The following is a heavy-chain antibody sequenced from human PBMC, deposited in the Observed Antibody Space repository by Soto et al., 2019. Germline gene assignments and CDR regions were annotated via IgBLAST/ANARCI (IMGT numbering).Heavy chain of an antibody. J-gene: IGHJ4*02. D-gene: IGHD3-22*01. CDR2: IIPIFGTA. CDR3: AREREYYYDGGAPFDY. Sequence: GASVKVSCKASGGAFSSYAISWVRQAPGQGLEWMGGIIPIFGTANYAQKFQGRVTITADESTSTAYMELSSLRSEDTAVYYCAREREYYYDGGAPFDYWGQGTLVTVSS. CDR1: GGAFSSYA. V-gene: IGHV1-69*13.